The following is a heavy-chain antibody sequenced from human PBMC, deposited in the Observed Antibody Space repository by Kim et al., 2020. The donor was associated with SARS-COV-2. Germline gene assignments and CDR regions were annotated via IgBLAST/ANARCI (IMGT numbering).Heavy chain of an antibody. CDR3: ASLSFSSSPLDY. CDR2: ISYDGSNK. J-gene: IGHJ4*02. D-gene: IGHD6-13*01. V-gene: IGHV3-30*03. Sequence: GGSLRLSCAASGFTFSSYGMHWVRQAPGKGLEWVAVISYDGSNKYYADSVKGRFTISRDNSKNTLYLQMNSLRAEDTAVYYCASLSFSSSPLDYWGQGTLVTVSS. CDR1: GFTFSSYG.